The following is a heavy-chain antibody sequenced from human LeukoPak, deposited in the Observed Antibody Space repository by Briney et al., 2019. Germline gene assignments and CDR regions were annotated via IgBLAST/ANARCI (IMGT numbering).Heavy chain of an antibody. V-gene: IGHV3-7*01. J-gene: IGHJ4*01. CDR2: IQPHGSEK. Sequence: PGGSVGLSCAVYGFTFSSDWMSWVRQAPGKGLEGVATIQPHGSEKYYVVSVKGRFSISRDNAKNSVFLQMNSLRGEDTAVYYCATSELDNWGQGSLVTVSS. CDR1: GFTFSSDW. CDR3: ATSELDN.